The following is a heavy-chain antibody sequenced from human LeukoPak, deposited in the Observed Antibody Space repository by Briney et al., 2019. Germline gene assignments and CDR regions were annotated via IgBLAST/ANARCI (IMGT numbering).Heavy chain of an antibody. Sequence: GGSLRLSCAASGFTFSNYAMYWVRQAPGKGLEWVAVISYDGRSEYYADSVKGRFTISRDNSKNTLYLQMNSLRGEDTAVYSCASASSSYCGGDCYSVYRSMDVWGKGTTVTVSS. V-gene: IGHV3-30*04. CDR2: ISYDGRSE. CDR3: ASASSSYCGGDCYSVYRSMDV. D-gene: IGHD2-21*01. J-gene: IGHJ6*03. CDR1: GFTFSNYA.